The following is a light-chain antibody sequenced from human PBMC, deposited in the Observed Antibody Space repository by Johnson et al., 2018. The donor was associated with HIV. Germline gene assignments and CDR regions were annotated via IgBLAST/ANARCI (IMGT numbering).Light chain of an antibody. CDR1: VSNIESYF. V-gene: IGLV1-51*02. J-gene: IGLJ1*01. CDR2: EDN. CDR3: GTWDSSLSAFYV. Sequence: QAVLTQPPSVSAAPGQTVNISCSGNVSNIESYFVSWYQQLPGAAPTLLIYEDNKRPSGIPDRFSGSKSGTSATLDIPGRQTGDEADYYCGTWDSSLSAFYVFGTGTKVTVL.